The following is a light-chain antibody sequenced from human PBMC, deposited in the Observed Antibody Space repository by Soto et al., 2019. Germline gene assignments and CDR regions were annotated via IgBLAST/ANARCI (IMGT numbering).Light chain of an antibody. CDR3: SSYTSSSTYVV. CDR2: DVI. J-gene: IGLJ2*01. Sequence: QSALTQPASVSGSPGQSITISCTGTRSDVGGYNYVSWYQQHPGKAPKLMIYDVINRPSGVSTRFSGSKSGNSASLTISGLQAEDEADYYCSSYTSSSTYVVFGGGTQLTVL. V-gene: IGLV2-14*03. CDR1: RSDVGGYNY.